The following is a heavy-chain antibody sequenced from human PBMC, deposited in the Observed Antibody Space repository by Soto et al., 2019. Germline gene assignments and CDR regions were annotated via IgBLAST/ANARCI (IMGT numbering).Heavy chain of an antibody. J-gene: IGHJ4*02. CDR3: ARSGGLGRDFNY. CDR1: GGTFSSDS. V-gene: IGHV1-69*12. D-gene: IGHD2-15*01. CDR2: IIPMFDTP. Sequence: QVQLVQSGAEVKKPGSSVKVSCKASGGTFSSDSFSWVRQAPGQGLEWMGGIIPMFDTPIYAQKFQDRVTVAAGESPSTAHLPLSRLRCGDTAVYYCARSGGLGRDFNYWGQGSLVTVSS.